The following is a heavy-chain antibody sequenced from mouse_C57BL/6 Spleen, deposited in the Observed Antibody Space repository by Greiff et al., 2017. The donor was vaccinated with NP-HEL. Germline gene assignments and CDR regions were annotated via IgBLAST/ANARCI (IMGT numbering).Heavy chain of an antibody. CDR2: IDPSDSYT. V-gene: IGHV1-50*01. J-gene: IGHJ2*01. CDR3: ARSRYFDY. CDR1: GYTFTSYW. Sequence: VQLQQPGAELVKPGASVKLSCKASGYTFTSYWMQWVKQRPGQGLEWIGEIDPSDSYTNYNQTFKGKATLTVDTSSSTAYMQLSSLTSEDSAVYYCARSRYFDYWGQGTTLTVSS.